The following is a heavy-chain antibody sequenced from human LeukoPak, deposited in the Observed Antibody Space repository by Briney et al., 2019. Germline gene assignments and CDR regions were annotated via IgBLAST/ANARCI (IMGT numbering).Heavy chain of an antibody. CDR1: GFTFSSYG. CDR2: ISYGGSNK. CDR3: ARDKDDYGSGNHWFDP. Sequence: GGSLRLSCAASGFTFSSYGMHWVRQAPGKGLEWVAVISYGGSNKYYADSVKGRFTISRDNSKNTLYLQMNSLRAEDTAVYYCARDKDDYGSGNHWFDPWGQGTLVTVSS. D-gene: IGHD3-10*01. J-gene: IGHJ5*02. V-gene: IGHV3-30*03.